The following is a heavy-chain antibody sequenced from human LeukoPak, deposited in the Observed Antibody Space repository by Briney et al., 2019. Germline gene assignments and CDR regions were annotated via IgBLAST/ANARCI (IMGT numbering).Heavy chain of an antibody. Sequence: GGSLRLSCAASGFAFSNYWMHWVRQAPGKGLMWVSRINSDGSITSYADSVKGRFTISRDNAKNTLYLQMNSLRAEDTGVYYCARAAAVSAIPSDWGQGTLVSISS. V-gene: IGHV3-74*01. CDR3: ARAAAVSAIPSD. J-gene: IGHJ4*02. CDR2: INSDGSIT. D-gene: IGHD2-15*01. CDR1: GFAFSNYW.